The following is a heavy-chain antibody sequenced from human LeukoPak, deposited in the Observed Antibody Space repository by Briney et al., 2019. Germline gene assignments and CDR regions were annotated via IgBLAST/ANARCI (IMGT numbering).Heavy chain of an antibody. J-gene: IGHJ4*02. CDR3: AKVPLLWFGESRFDY. Sequence: GGSLRLSCAASGFTFSSYAMSWVRQAPGKGLEWVSAISGSGGSTYYADSVKGRFTISRDNSKNTLYLQMNSLRAEDTAVYYCAKVPLLWFGESRFDYWGQGTLVTVSS. V-gene: IGHV3-23*01. CDR2: ISGSGGST. D-gene: IGHD3-10*01. CDR1: GFTFSSYA.